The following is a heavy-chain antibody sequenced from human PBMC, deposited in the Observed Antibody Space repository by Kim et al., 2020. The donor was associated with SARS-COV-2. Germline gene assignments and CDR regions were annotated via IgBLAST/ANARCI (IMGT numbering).Heavy chain of an antibody. CDR1: GFTFDDYA. CDR2: ISGDGGST. Sequence: GGSLRLSCAASGFTFDDYAMHWVRQAPGKGLEWVSLISGDGGSTYYADSVKGRFTISRDNSKNSLYLQMNSLRTEDTALYYCAKVKSSVRYYDILTGYYIGSPFAGYYYYGMDVWGQGTTVTVSS. V-gene: IGHV3-43*02. CDR3: AKVKSSVRYYDILTGYYIGSPFAGYYYYGMDV. D-gene: IGHD3-9*01. J-gene: IGHJ6*02.